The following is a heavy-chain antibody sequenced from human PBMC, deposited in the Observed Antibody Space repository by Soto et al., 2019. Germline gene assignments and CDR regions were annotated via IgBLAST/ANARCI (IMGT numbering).Heavy chain of an antibody. CDR1: GGSISSGGYX. V-gene: IGHV4-31*03. CDR2: IYYSGST. J-gene: IGHJ4*02. CDR3: ARGGIAAAAPPDY. Sequence: QVQLQESGPGLVKPSQTLSLTCTVSGGSISSGGYXWSWIRQHPGKGLEWIGYIYYSGSTYYNPSLKSRVTISVDXSKNQFSLKLSSVTAADTAVYYCARGGIAAAAPPDYWGQGTLVTVSS. D-gene: IGHD6-13*01.